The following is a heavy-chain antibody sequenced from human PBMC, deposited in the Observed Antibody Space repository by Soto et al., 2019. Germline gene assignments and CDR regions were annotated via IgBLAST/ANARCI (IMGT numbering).Heavy chain of an antibody. CDR2: ISYDGSNK. CDR3: AKDDGGDFWSGYYADY. D-gene: IGHD3-3*01. J-gene: IGHJ4*02. CDR1: GFTFSSYG. Sequence: QVQLVESGGGVVQPGRSLRLSCAASGFTFSSYGMHWVRQAPGKGLEWVAVISYDGSNKYYADSVKGRFTISRDNSKNTLYLQMNSLRAEDTAVYYCAKDDGGDFWSGYYADYWGQGTLVTVSS. V-gene: IGHV3-30*18.